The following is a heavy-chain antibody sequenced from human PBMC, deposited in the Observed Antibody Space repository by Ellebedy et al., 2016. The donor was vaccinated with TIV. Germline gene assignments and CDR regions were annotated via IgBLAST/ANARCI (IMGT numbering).Heavy chain of an antibody. CDR2: IYVGDSDT. D-gene: IGHD3-10*01. V-gene: IGHV5-51*01. CDR3: ARHGVRATIAWFDP. Sequence: GESLKISCKGSGDSFNSYWIGWVRQMPGKGLEWLGIIYVGDSDTRYSPSFKGQVTISADKSTSTAYLQWSSLKASDTAMYDCARHGVRATIAWFDPWGQGTLVTVSS. J-gene: IGHJ5*02. CDR1: GDSFNSYW.